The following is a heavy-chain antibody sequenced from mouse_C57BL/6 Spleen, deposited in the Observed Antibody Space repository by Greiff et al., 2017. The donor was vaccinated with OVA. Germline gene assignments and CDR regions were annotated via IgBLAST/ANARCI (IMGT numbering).Heavy chain of an antibody. CDR2: INPNNGGT. CDR1: GYTFTDYN. D-gene: IGHD2-2*01. V-gene: IGHV1-18*01. CDR3: ARGIYYGYDGSWFAY. Sequence: EVQLQQSGPELVKPGASVKIPCKASGYTFTDYNMDWVKQSHGKSLEWIGDINPNNGGTIYNQKFKGKATLTVDKSSSTAYMELRSLTSEDTAVYYCARGIYYGYDGSWFAYWGKGTLVTGSA. J-gene: IGHJ3*01.